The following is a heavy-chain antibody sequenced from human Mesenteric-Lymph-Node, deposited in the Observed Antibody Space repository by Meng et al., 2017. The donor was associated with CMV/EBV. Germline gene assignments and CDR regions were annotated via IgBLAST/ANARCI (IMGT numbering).Heavy chain of an antibody. J-gene: IGHJ4*02. D-gene: IGHD6-13*01. CDR2: SSRSSSYI. Sequence: GESLKISCAASGFTFSSYSMNWVRQAPGKGLEWVSSSSRSSSYIYYADSVKGRFTVSRDNAKNSLYLQMNSLRAEDTAVYYCARDPAAAGSYWGQGTLVTVSS. CDR3: ARDPAAAGSY. CDR1: GFTFSSYS. V-gene: IGHV3-21*01.